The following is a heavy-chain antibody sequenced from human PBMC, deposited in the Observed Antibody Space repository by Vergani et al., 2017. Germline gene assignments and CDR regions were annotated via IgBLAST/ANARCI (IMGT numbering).Heavy chain of an antibody. CDR2: IWYDGSNK. CDR3: ARDGALGDFDY. J-gene: IGHJ4*02. D-gene: IGHD3-16*01. CDR1: GFTFSSYG. V-gene: IGHV3-33*01. Sequence: QVQLVESGGGVVQPGRSLRLSCAASGFTFSSYGMHWVRQAPGKGLEWVALIWYDGSNKYYADSVKGRFTISRDKSKNTLFLQMNSLRAEDTAVYYCARDGALGDFDYWGQGTLVTVSS.